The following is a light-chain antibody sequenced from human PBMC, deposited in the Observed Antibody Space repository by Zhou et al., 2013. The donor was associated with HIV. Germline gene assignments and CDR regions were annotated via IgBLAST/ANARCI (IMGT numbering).Light chain of an antibody. CDR3: QKYNSAPWT. Sequence: IRITQSPSSLSASTGDRVTITCRTSQNINNYLAWYQQKPGEAPKLLIYKASSLESGVPSRFSGSGSGTDFTLTISSLQPDDFATYYCQKYNSAPWTFGQGTKVEIK. CDR1: QNINNY. CDR2: KAS. V-gene: IGKV1-5*03. J-gene: IGKJ1*01.